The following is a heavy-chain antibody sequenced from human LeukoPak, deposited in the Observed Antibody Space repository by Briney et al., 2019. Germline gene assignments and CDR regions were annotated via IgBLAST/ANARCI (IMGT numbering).Heavy chain of an antibody. D-gene: IGHD6-6*01. J-gene: IGHJ3*01. CDR1: GFTFSRYW. Sequence: GGSLRPSCAASGFTFSRYWMHWVRQAPGKGLVWVSRINSDGSSRSYADSVKGRFTISRDNAKNSLYLQINSLRAEDTAVYYCARSSYSSSSSVWGQGTMVTVSS. V-gene: IGHV3-74*01. CDR3: ARSSYSSSSSV. CDR2: INSDGSSR.